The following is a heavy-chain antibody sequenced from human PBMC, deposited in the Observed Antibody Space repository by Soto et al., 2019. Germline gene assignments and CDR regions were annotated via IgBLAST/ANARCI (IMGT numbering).Heavy chain of an antibody. CDR3: ARGPVGGGNSPPYYYYGMDV. CDR2: IPHSGST. V-gene: IGHV4-34*01. D-gene: IGHD2-21*02. Sequence: PSETLSLTCAVYGGSFNGYYWSWIRQPPGKGLEWIGEIPHSGSTNYNPSLKSRVTISVDTSKNQFSLKLSSVTAADTAVYYCARGPVGGGNSPPYYYYGMDVGGQGTTVTVSS. CDR1: GGSFNGYY. J-gene: IGHJ6*02.